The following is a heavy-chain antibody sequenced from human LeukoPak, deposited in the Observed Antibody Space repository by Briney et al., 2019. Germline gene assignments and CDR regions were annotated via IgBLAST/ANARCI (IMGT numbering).Heavy chain of an antibody. Sequence: GGSLRLSCAASGFTFSNYVMNWVRQAPGKGLEWVSSISGSGGTTHYADSVKGRFTISRDNSKNTLHLQMNSLRAEDTAIYYCATEAPYAIWSGSSGYWGQGTLVAVSS. CDR1: GFTFSNYV. CDR2: ISGSGGTT. V-gene: IGHV3-23*01. CDR3: ATEAPYAIWSGSSGY. D-gene: IGHD3-3*01. J-gene: IGHJ4*02.